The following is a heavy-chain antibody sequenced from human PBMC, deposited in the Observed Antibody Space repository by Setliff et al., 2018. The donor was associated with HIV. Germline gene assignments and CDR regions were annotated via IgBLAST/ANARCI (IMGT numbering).Heavy chain of an antibody. Sequence: PSETLSLTCNVSGGSISSYYWSWIRQPAGKGMEWVGHIYSTGDTNYNPSLKSRVTLSADTSKNQLSLSLTSVTAADTAVYYCARVRLTMIMMVDYFDQWGQGTLVTVSS. CDR1: GGSISSYY. V-gene: IGHV4-4*07. CDR2: IYSTGDT. CDR3: ARVRLTMIMMVDYFDQ. D-gene: IGHD3-22*01. J-gene: IGHJ4*02.